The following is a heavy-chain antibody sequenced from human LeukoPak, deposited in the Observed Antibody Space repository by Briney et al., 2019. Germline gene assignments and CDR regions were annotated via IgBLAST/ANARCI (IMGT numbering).Heavy chain of an antibody. J-gene: IGHJ4*02. CDR2: LYYSGST. CDR3: ARAMSIAARLQTILDY. V-gene: IGHV4-39*01. CDR1: GGSISSSTFY. D-gene: IGHD6-6*01. Sequence: SETLSLTCTVSGGSISSSTFYWGWIRQPPGKGLEWIGSLYYSGSTYYNPSLKSRVTISVDTSKNQFSLKLSSVTAADTAVYYCARAMSIAARLQTILDYWGQGTLVTVSS.